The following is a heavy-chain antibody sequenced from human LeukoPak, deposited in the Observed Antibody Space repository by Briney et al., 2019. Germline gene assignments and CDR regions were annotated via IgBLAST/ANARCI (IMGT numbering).Heavy chain of an antibody. V-gene: IGHV3-30*04. CDR3: ARIHSGYDPPYSYYGMDV. Sequence: GRSLRLSCAASGFTFSDFGIHWVRQAPGKGLEGVAVISYDGSKKYYGDSVKGRFTNSRDNSKNTLYLQMNTLRTEDTAVYYCARIHSGYDPPYSYYGMDVWGRGTRVTVSS. CDR1: GFTFSDFG. D-gene: IGHD5-12*01. J-gene: IGHJ6*04. CDR2: ISYDGSKK.